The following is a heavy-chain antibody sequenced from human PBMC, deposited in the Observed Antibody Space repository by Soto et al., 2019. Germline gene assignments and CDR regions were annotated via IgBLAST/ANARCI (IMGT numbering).Heavy chain of an antibody. Sequence: SETLFLTCAVSGYSISSGYFWAWIRQPPGKELDWIGTISQSGRTFYNASLNSRITLSVDTSKNQFSLKLNSVTAADTAVYYCARVYCLTTSCYQGVGFDYWGQGTLVTVSS. D-gene: IGHD2-2*01. CDR1: GYSISSGYF. CDR2: ISQSGRT. V-gene: IGHV4-38-2*01. J-gene: IGHJ4*02. CDR3: ARVYCLTTSCYQGVGFDY.